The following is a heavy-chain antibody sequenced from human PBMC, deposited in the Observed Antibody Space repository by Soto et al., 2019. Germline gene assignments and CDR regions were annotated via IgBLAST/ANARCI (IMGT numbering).Heavy chain of an antibody. V-gene: IGHV3-23*01. CDR3: AKDKYTDSVRKVWFFDY. Sequence: EVQLLESGGGLVKPGGSLRLSCAASGFAFSKYAMSWVRLAPGKGLEWVSSISANGAITDYPDSVKGRFTISRDNFQNILSLQMDSLTGDDTALYFCAKDKYTDSVRKVWFFDYWGRGTLVTVSS. CDR1: GFAFSKYA. CDR2: ISANGAIT. J-gene: IGHJ2*01. D-gene: IGHD2-15*01.